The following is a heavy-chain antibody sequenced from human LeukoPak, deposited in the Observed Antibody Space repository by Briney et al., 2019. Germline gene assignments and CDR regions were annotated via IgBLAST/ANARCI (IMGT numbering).Heavy chain of an antibody. CDR2: ISAYNGNT. Sequence: ASVKVSCKASGYTFTSYGISWVRQAPGQGLEWMGWISAYNGNTNYAQKLQGRVTMTTDTSTSTAYMELRSLRSDDTAVYYCARDALRFLEWLVPSYYYYYMDVWGKGTTVTVSS. J-gene: IGHJ6*03. CDR1: GYTFTSYG. V-gene: IGHV1-18*01. D-gene: IGHD3-3*01. CDR3: ARDALRFLEWLVPSYYYYYMDV.